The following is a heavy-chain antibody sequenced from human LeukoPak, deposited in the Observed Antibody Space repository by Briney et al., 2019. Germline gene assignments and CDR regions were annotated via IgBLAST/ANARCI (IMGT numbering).Heavy chain of an antibody. Sequence: SETLSLTCAVYGGSFSGYYWSWIRQPPGKGLEWIGEINHSGSTNYNPSLKSRVTISVDTSKNQFSLKLSSVTAADTAVYYCARVVSSSSYYYYYYGMDVWGQGTTVTVSS. V-gene: IGHV4-34*01. CDR2: INHSGST. J-gene: IGHJ6*02. CDR1: GGSFSGYY. CDR3: ARVVSSSSYYYYYYGMDV. D-gene: IGHD6-13*01.